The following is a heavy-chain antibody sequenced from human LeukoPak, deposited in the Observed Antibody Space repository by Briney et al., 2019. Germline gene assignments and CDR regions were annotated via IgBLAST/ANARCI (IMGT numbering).Heavy chain of an antibody. J-gene: IGHJ4*02. D-gene: IGHD6-13*01. CDR3: ARAELVLGVDY. CDR2: IYHSGST. Sequence: KPSETLSLTCTVSGYSISSGYYWGWIRQPPGKRLEWIGSIYHSGSTYYNPSLKSRVTISVDTSKNQFSLKLSSVTAADTAVYYCARAELVLGVDYWGQGTLVTVSS. V-gene: IGHV4-38-2*02. CDR1: GYSISSGYY.